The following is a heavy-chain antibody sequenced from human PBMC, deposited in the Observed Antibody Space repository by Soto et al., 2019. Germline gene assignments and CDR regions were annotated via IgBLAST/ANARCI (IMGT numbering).Heavy chain of an antibody. CDR2: INPSGDSS. CDR1: RYTFTSYY. J-gene: IGHJ2*01. Sequence: ASVKVSCKASRYTFTSYYVHWVRQAPGQGLEWMGRINPSGDSSTYAQKYKGRVTMTRDTSTGTVYMELSSLRFEDTAVYYCARVDYGDYGWYFDLWGRGTLVTVSS. D-gene: IGHD4-17*01. V-gene: IGHV1-46*01. CDR3: ARVDYGDYGWYFDL.